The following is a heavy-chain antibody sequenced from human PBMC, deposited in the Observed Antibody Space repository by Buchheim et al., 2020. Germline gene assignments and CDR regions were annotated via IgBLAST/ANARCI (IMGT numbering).Heavy chain of an antibody. CDR2: ISYDGSNK. V-gene: IGHV3-30-3*01. J-gene: IGHJ4*02. CDR3: ATGWATPVQFDY. CDR1: GFTFSSYA. Sequence: QVQLVESGGGVVQPGRSLRLSCAASGFTFSSYAMHWVRQAPGKGLEWVAVISYDGSNKYYADSVKGRFTISRDNSKNTLYLQMNSLRAEDTAVYYCATGWATPVQFDYWGQGTL. D-gene: IGHD1-14*01.